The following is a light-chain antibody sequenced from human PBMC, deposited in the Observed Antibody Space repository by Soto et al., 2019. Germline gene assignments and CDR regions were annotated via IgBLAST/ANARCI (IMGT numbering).Light chain of an antibody. CDR3: FAYAGGYSFV. Sequence: QSALTQPRSVSGSPGQSVTISCTGTSSDVGGCRYVSWYQQHPGKVPKLMMYDVTTRPSGIPDLFSGSKSGNTASLTISGLQAEDEADYYCFAYAGGYSFVFGTGTKLTVL. CDR2: DVT. J-gene: IGLJ1*01. CDR1: SSDVGGCRY. V-gene: IGLV2-11*01.